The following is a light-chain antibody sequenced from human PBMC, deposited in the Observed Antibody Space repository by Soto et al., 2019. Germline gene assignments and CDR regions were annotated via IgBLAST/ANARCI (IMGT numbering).Light chain of an antibody. CDR3: QQRSNWPLT. Sequence: EIVLAPSPATLSLSPGGRATLSRRASQSVSSYLAWYQQKPGQAPRLLIYDASNRATGIPARFSGSGSGTDFTLTISSLEPEDFAVYYCQQRSNWPLTFGGGTKVDIK. J-gene: IGKJ4*01. CDR2: DAS. CDR1: QSVSSY. V-gene: IGKV3-11*01.